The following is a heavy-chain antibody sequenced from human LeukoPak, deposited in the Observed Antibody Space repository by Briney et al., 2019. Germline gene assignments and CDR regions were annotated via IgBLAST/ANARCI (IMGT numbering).Heavy chain of an antibody. D-gene: IGHD2-21*01. Sequence: PGGSLRLSCAASGFTFSIYAMAWVRQAPGKGLEWVSGISGSGGNTYYADSVKGRFTISRDNSKNTLYLQMNSLRAEDTAVYYCATEKGDSPDYWGQGTLVTVSS. V-gene: IGHV3-23*01. CDR3: ATEKGDSPDY. CDR2: ISGSGGNT. J-gene: IGHJ4*02. CDR1: GFTFSIYA.